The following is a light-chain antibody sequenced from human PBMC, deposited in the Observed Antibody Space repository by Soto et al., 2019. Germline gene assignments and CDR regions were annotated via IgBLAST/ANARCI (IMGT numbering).Light chain of an antibody. V-gene: IGKV1-5*01. Sequence: DIQMTQSPSTLSASVGDRVTITCRASQSLSGLLAWYQQKPGKAPKLLIYDASSLESGVPSRFSGSGSGTEFTLTISSLQPDDFATYFCQQDSSYWTFGQGTKVEIK. CDR2: DAS. CDR3: QQDSSYWT. J-gene: IGKJ1*01. CDR1: QSLSGL.